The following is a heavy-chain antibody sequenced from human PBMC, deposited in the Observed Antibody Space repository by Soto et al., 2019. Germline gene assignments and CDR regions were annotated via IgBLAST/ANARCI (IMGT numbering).Heavy chain of an antibody. CDR2: IYSGGST. CDR1: GFTVSSNY. V-gene: IGHV3-53*01. J-gene: IGHJ4*02. CDR3: ARVAYSYVWGSYRSYYFDY. D-gene: IGHD3-16*02. Sequence: GGSLRLSCAASGFTVSSNYMSWVRQAPGKGLEWVSVIYSGGSTYYADSVKGRFTISRDNSKNTLYLQMNSLRAEDTAVYYCARVAYSYVWGSYRSYYFDYWGQGTLVTVSS.